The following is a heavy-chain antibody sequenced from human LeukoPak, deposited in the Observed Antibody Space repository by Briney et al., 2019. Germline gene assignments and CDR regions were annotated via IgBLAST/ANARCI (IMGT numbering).Heavy chain of an antibody. CDR1: GYTFTSYG. CDR2: ISAYNDNT. V-gene: IGHV1-18*04. Sequence: ASVKVSCKASGYTFTSYGISWVRQAPGQGLEWMGWISAYNDNTNYAQKLQGRVTMTTDTSTSTAYMELSSLRSEDTAVYYCARRYQLLYYYYGMDVWGQGTTVTVSS. CDR3: ARRYQLLYYYYGMDV. J-gene: IGHJ6*02. D-gene: IGHD2-2*01.